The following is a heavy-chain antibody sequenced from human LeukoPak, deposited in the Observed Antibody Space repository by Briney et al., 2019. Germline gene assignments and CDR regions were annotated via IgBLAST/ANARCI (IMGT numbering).Heavy chain of an antibody. Sequence: PSETLSLTCAVYGGSFSGYYWSWIRQPPGKGLEWIGEINHSGSTNYNPSLKSRVTISVDTSKNQFSLKLSSVTAADTAVYYCATARSVGGYDLFDYWGQGTLVTVSS. CDR3: ATARSVGGYDLFDY. CDR1: GGSFSGYY. CDR2: INHSGST. V-gene: IGHV4-34*01. J-gene: IGHJ4*02. D-gene: IGHD5-12*01.